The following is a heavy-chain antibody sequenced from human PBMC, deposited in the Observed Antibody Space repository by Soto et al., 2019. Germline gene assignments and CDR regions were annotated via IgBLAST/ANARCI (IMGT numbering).Heavy chain of an antibody. Sequence: QVQLQQWGAGPLRPLETLSLTCGVSGGSFSGYYWAWIRQSPGKGLEWIGEINDRGSINYNPSLKSRVSISVDTSKNPYSLNRRSVTAADTAVYYCARESHDILTGPPWVWYFDLWGRGTLVNVSS. V-gene: IGHV4-34*01. CDR3: ARESHDILTGPPWVWYFDL. CDR1: GGSFSGYY. CDR2: INDRGSI. J-gene: IGHJ2*01. D-gene: IGHD3-9*01.